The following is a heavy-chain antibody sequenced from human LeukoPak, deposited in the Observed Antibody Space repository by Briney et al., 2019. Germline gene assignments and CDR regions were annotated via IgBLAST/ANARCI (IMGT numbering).Heavy chain of an antibody. CDR1: GYSFTNYG. Sequence: ASVKVSCKASGYSFTNYGISWVRQAPGQGLEWMGRISAYNGDSNSVQKFQGRLTMTTDTPTSTAYMELRSLRSDDTAVYYCARSCGSSSCFFVYWGQGTLVTVSS. D-gene: IGHD2-2*01. V-gene: IGHV1-18*01. CDR2: ISAYNGDS. J-gene: IGHJ4*02. CDR3: ARSCGSSSCFFVY.